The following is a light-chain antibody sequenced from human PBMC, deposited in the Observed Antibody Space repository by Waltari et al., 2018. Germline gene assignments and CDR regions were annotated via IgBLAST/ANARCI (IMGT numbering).Light chain of an antibody. Sequence: QLVLTQSPSASASLGASVRLTCTLDSGHSSNIIAWHQQPPEKGPRYLMKVNRDGSHSKGDEMPDRFSGSGSGAERYLTISSVQSEDEADYYCQTGGHGTWVFGGGTKLTVL. CDR3: QTGGHGTWV. V-gene: IGLV4-69*01. J-gene: IGLJ3*02. CDR2: VNRDGSH. CDR1: SGHSSNI.